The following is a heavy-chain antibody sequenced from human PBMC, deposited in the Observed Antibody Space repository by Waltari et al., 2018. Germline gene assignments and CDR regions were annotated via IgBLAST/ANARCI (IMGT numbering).Heavy chain of an antibody. CDR2: IYDSGST. D-gene: IGHD6-13*01. Sequence: QLQLQESGPGLVKPSETLSLTCTVSGGSISSSRYYWGWLRQPPGKGLEWIGSIYDSGSTYYNPSLKSRVTISVDTSKNQFSLKLSSVTAADTAVYYCARQAIGIAAAGNWFDPWGQGTLVTVSS. J-gene: IGHJ5*02. V-gene: IGHV4-39*01. CDR3: ARQAIGIAAAGNWFDP. CDR1: GGSISSSRYY.